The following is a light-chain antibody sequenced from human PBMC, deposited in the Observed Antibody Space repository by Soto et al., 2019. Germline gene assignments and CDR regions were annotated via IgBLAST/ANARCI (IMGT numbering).Light chain of an antibody. V-gene: IGKV3-20*01. J-gene: IGKJ1*01. CDR2: DAS. Sequence: EIVLTQSPGTLSLSPGERATLSCRASQSISNNYLAWYQQTPGQAPRLLIYDASNRAAGIPDRFSGSGPGTDFTLTISRLEPEDFGVYHCQQYGGSPRTFGQGTKVEIK. CDR3: QQYGGSPRT. CDR1: QSISNNY.